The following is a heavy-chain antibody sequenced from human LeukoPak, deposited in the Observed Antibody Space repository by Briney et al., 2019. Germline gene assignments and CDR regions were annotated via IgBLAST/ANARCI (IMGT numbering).Heavy chain of an antibody. V-gene: IGHV4-39*01. Sequence: PSETLSLTCTVSGGSISSSSYYWGWIRQPPGKGLEWIGSIYYSGSTYYNPSLKSRVTISVDTSKNQFSLKLSSVTAADTAVYYCDILRYCGGGSCHRDDAFDIWGQGTMVTVSS. J-gene: IGHJ3*02. CDR1: GGSISSSSYY. CDR3: DILRYCGGGSCHRDDAFDI. CDR2: IYYSGST. D-gene: IGHD2-15*01.